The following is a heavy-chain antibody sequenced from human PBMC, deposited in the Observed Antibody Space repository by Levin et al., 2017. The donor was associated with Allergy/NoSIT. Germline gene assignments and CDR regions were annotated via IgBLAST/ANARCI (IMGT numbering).Heavy chain of an antibody. J-gene: IGHJ4*02. CDR1: GFAFNSYA. D-gene: IGHD6-19*01. CDR3: ARDLIIGSVAGTLGY. CDR2: ISYDGNNE. Sequence: TGGSLRLSCAASGFAFNSYAMHWVRQGPGKGLEWVAVISYDGNNEYYGESVKGRFTISRDNSKNTLYLQMNSLRAEDTAVYYCARDLIIGSVAGTLGYWGQGTLVTVSS. V-gene: IGHV3-30-3*01.